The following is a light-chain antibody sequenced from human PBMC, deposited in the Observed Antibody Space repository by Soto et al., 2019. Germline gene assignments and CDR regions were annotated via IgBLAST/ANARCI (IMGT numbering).Light chain of an antibody. CDR1: SSDVGGYNY. V-gene: IGLV2-14*01. CDR3: TSYTSSNTVI. J-gene: IGLJ2*01. Sequence: QSALTQPASVSGSPGQSITISCTGTSSDVGGYNYVSWYQHHPGKAPKLMIYEVSNRPSGVSNRFSGSKSGNTASLTISGLQAEDEDDYYCTSYTSSNTVIFGGGTQLTVL. CDR2: EVS.